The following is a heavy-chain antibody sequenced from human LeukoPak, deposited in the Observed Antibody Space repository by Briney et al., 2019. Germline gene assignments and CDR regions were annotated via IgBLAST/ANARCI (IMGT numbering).Heavy chain of an antibody. J-gene: IGHJ4*02. D-gene: IGHD3-16*02. Sequence: GGSLRLSCAASGFTFSSYGMHWVRQAPGKGLEWVSVIYSGGTTYYADSVKGRFTISRDNSKNTLYLQMNSLRAEDTAVYYCAREVALSASDYWGQGTLVTVSS. CDR1: GFTFSSYG. V-gene: IGHV3-53*01. CDR2: IYSGGTT. CDR3: AREVALSASDY.